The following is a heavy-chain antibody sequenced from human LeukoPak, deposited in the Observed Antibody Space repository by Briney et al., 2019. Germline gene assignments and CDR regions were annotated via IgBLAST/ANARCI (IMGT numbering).Heavy chain of an antibody. CDR3: ARVSEYDILTGYPSHYYYGMDV. V-gene: IGHV3-48*04. D-gene: IGHD3-9*01. Sequence: GESLRLSCAASGFTFSSYSMNWVRQAPGKGLEWVSYISSSSSTIYYADSVKGRFTISRDNAKNSLYLQMNSLRAEDTAVYYCARVSEYDILTGYPSHYYYGMDVWGQGTTVTVSS. CDR2: ISSSSSTI. J-gene: IGHJ6*02. CDR1: GFTFSSYS.